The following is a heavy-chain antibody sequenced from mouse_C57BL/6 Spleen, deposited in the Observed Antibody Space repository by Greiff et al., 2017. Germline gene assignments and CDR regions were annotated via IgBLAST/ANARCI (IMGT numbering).Heavy chain of an antibody. CDR1: GFTFSSYA. Sequence: DVMLVESGGGLVKPGGSLKLSCAASGFTFSSYAMSWVRQTPEKRLEWVATISDGGSYTYYPDNVKGRFTISRDNAKNNLYLQMSHLKSEDTAMYYCARDITTEVADYWGQGTTLTVSS. J-gene: IGHJ2*01. CDR2: ISDGGSYT. CDR3: ARDITTEVADY. D-gene: IGHD1-1*01. V-gene: IGHV5-4*01.